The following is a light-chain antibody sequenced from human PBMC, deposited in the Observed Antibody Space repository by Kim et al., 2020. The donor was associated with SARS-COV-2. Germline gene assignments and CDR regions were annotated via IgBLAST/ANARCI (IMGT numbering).Light chain of an antibody. CDR3: ASYAGANTYV. V-gene: IGLV2-8*01. Sequence: GKSVHISCTGTSSDIGGYDYVSWYQQHPGKAPKVMIYDVSERPSGVPDRFSGSKSGNTASLTVSGLQIDDEADYYCASYAGANTYVFGGGTQLTVL. J-gene: IGLJ2*01. CDR2: DVS. CDR1: SSDIGGYDY.